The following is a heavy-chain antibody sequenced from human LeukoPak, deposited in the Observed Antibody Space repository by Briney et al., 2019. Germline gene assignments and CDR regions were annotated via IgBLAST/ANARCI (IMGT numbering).Heavy chain of an antibody. V-gene: IGHV3-23*01. CDR3: AKRDYGDYYFDY. D-gene: IGHD4-17*01. CDR2: ISGSGGST. J-gene: IGHJ4*02. Sequence: GGSLRLSCAASGFTFSSYAMSWVRQAPGKGLEWVSAISGSGGSTYYADSVKGRFTISRDNSENTLYLQMNSLRAEDTAVYYCAKRDYGDYYFDYWGQGTLVTVSS. CDR1: GFTFSSYA.